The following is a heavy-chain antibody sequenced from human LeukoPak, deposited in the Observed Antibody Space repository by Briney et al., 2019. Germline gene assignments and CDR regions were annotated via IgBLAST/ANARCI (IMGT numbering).Heavy chain of an antibody. D-gene: IGHD4-17*01. V-gene: IGHV3-43D*03. CDR3: AKDIDYGAPRHGVGFDY. Sequence: GGSLRLSCAASGFTFDDYAMHWVRQTPGKGLEWVSLISWDGSSPYYADSVKGRFTISRDNSKNSLYLHINSLRPEDTALYYCAKDIDYGAPRHGVGFDYWGQGTLVTVSS. J-gene: IGHJ4*02. CDR1: GFTFDDYA. CDR2: ISWDGSSP.